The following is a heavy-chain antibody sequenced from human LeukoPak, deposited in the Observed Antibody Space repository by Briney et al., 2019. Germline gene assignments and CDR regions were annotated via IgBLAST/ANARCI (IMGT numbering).Heavy chain of an antibody. CDR1: KFNFHNYG. V-gene: IGHV3-23*01. CDR2: ISGSGGST. J-gene: IGHJ4*02. CDR3: AKGASGRRQQLVLDY. Sequence: PGGSLRLSCTTPKFNFHNYGLTWVRQAPGKGLEWVSAISGSGGSTYYADSVKGRFTISRDNSKNTLYLQMNSLRVEDTAVYYCAKGASGRRQQLVLDYWGQGTLVTVSS. D-gene: IGHD6-13*01.